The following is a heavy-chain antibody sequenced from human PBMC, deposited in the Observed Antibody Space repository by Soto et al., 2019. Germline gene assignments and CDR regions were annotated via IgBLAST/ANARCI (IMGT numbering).Heavy chain of an antibody. CDR1: GFTFSSYW. CDR3: ARDQGYCSGGSCYVAGY. V-gene: IGHV3-74*01. Sequence: EVQLVESGGGLVQPGGSQRLSCAASGFTFSSYWMHWVRQAPGKGLVWVSRINSDGSSTSYVDSVKGRFTISRDNAKNTLYLQMNSLRAEDTAVYYCARDQGYCSGGSCYVAGYWGQGTLVTVSS. D-gene: IGHD2-15*01. CDR2: INSDGSST. J-gene: IGHJ4*02.